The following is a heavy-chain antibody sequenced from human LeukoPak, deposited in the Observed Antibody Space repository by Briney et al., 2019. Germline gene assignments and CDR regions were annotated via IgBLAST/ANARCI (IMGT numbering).Heavy chain of an antibody. CDR3: TRESRPFCPFAY. V-gene: IGHV4-30-2*01. D-gene: IGHD2-2*01. Sequence: SQTLSLTCAVSGGSISSGGYSWSWVRQAPGKGLEWIGEISHSGTTNYNPSLRSRVAMSLDRANNQFSLSLTSVTAADTAVYYCTRESRPFCPFAYWGQGVLVTVSS. J-gene: IGHJ4*02. CDR1: GGSISSGGYS. CDR2: ISHSGTT.